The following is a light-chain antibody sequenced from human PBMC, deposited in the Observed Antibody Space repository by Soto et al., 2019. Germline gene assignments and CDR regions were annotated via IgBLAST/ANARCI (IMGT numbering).Light chain of an antibody. CDR2: GAS. J-gene: IGKJ1*01. Sequence: IVLTQSPGTLSLSPGERATLSCRASQSVSGSYLAWYQQKPGQAPRLLIYGASSRATGIPDRFSGSGSGTDFTLTISRLEPEDFAVYYCQQYGSSQTFGQGTKV. CDR1: QSVSGSY. CDR3: QQYGSSQT. V-gene: IGKV3-20*01.